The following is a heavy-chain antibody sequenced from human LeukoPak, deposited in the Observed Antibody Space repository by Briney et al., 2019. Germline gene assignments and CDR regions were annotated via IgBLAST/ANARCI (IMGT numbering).Heavy chain of an antibody. D-gene: IGHD5-24*01. J-gene: IGHJ3*02. Sequence: ASVKVSCKASGGTFSSYAISWVRQAPGQGLEWMGRIIPILGIANYAQKFLGRVTITADKSTSTAYMELSSLRSEDTAVYYCARALHYMTAAFDIWGQGTMVTVSS. CDR2: IIPILGIA. V-gene: IGHV1-69*04. CDR1: GGTFSSYA. CDR3: ARALHYMTAAFDI.